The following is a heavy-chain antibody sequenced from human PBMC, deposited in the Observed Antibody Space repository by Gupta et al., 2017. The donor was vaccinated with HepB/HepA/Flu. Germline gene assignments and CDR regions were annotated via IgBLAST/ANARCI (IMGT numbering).Heavy chain of an antibody. Sequence: QVQLQQWGAGLLKPSETLSLTCAVYGGSFSGDYWSWIRQPPGKGLEWIGEINHSGSTNYNPSRKSRVTISVDTSKNQFSLKLSSVTAAETAVYYCARGQANISARGGMDVWGQGTTVTVSS. V-gene: IGHV4-34*01. D-gene: IGHD6-6*01. CDR1: GGSFSGDY. CDR2: INHSGST. CDR3: ARGQANISARGGMDV. J-gene: IGHJ6*02.